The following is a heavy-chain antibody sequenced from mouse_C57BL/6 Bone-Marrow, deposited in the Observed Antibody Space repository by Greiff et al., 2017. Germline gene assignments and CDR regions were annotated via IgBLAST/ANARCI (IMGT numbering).Heavy chain of an antibody. Sequence: VQLQQSGPELVKPGASVKISCKASGYAFSSSWMNWVKQRPGKGLEWIGRIYPGDGDTNYNGKFKGKATLTADKSSSTAYMQLSRQTSEESAVYFCGRIGVYYGSSYNYAMDYWGQGTSVTVSS. D-gene: IGHD1-1*01. V-gene: IGHV1-82*01. CDR3: GRIGVYYGSSYNYAMDY. CDR2: IYPGDGDT. J-gene: IGHJ4*01. CDR1: GYAFSSSW.